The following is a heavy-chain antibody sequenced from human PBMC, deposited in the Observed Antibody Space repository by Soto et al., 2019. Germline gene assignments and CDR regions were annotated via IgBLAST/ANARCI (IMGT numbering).Heavy chain of an antibody. J-gene: IGHJ6*02. CDR3: ARDFPTGTYRPEYYYYYYGMDV. V-gene: IGHV3-21*01. Sequence: GGSLRLSCAASGFTFSSYAMSWVRQAPGKGLEWVSAISSSSSYIYYADSVKGRFTISRDNAKNSLYLQMNSLRAEDTAVYYCARDFPTGTYRPEYYYYYYGMDVWGQGTMVTVSS. D-gene: IGHD1-1*01. CDR1: GFTFSSYA. CDR2: ISSSSSYI.